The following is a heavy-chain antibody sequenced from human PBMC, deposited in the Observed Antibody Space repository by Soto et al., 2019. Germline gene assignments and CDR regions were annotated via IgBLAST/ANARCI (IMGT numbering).Heavy chain of an antibody. CDR2: IYHSGST. Sequence: QLQLQESGSGLVKPSQTLSLTCAVSGGSISSGGYSWSWIRQPPGKGLEWIGYIYHSGSTYYNPSPMRPVTISVARSKIPSSLKLRSVTAAATSVYYCARGAPVVNDCWGQRTLVTVSS. CDR1: GGSISSGGYS. D-gene: IGHD3-22*01. J-gene: IGHJ4*02. CDR3: ARGAPVVNDC. V-gene: IGHV4-30-2*01.